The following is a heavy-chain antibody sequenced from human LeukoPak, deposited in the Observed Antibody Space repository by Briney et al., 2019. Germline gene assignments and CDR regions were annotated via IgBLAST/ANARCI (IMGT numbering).Heavy chain of an antibody. CDR2: IKQDGSEK. D-gene: IGHD5-18*01. V-gene: IGHV3-7*03. CDR3: ASGGIQLWLASL. Sequence: GGSLRLSCAASGFTLSSYWMSWVRQAPGKGLEWVANIKQDGSEKYYVDSVKGRFTISRDNAKNSLYLQMNSLRAEDTAVYYCASGGIQLWLASLWGQGTLVTVSS. J-gene: IGHJ4*02. CDR1: GFTLSSYW.